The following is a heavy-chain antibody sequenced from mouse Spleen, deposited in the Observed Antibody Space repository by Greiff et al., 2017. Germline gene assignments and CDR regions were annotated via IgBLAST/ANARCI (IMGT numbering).Heavy chain of an antibody. D-gene: IGHD3-1*01. CDR3: TRSASGAY. Sequence: VKLQESGAELVRPGASVTLSCKASGYTFTDYEMHWVKQTPVHGLEWIGAIDPETGGTAYNQKFKGKAILTADKSSSTAYMELRSLTSEDSAVYYCTRSASGAYWGQGTLVTVSA. V-gene: IGHV1-15*01. CDR2: IDPETGGT. J-gene: IGHJ3*01. CDR1: GYTFTDYE.